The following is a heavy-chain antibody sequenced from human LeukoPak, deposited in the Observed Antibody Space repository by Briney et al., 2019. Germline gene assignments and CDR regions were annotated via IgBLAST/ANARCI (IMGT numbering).Heavy chain of an antibody. D-gene: IGHD3-10*01. V-gene: IGHV1-46*01. CDR3: ATDIGGYYYYGMDV. Sequence: ASVKVSCKASGYTFTSYYMHWVRQAPGQGLEWMGIINPSGGSTSYAQKFQGRVTMTEDTSTDTAYMELSSLRSEDTAVYYCATDIGGYYYYGMDVWGQGTTVTVSS. J-gene: IGHJ6*02. CDR2: INPSGGST. CDR1: GYTFTSYY.